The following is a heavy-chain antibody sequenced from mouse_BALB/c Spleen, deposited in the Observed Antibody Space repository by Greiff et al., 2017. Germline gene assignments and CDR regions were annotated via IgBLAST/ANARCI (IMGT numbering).Heavy chain of an antibody. CDR3: TLIYYYGSSYYYYAMDY. CDR1: GYTFTSYY. J-gene: IGHJ4*01. D-gene: IGHD1-1*01. CDR2: INPSNGGT. Sequence: QVQLQQSGAELVKPGASVKLSCKASGYTFTSYYMYWVKQRPGQGLEWIGEINPSNGGTNFNEKFKSKATLTVDKSSSTAYMQLSSLTSEDSAVCYCTLIYYYGSSYYYYAMDYWGQGTSVTVSS. V-gene: IGHV1S81*02.